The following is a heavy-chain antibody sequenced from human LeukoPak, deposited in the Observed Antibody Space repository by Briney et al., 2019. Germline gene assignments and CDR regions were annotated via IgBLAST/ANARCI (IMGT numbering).Heavy chain of an antibody. CDR2: ISWNSGSI. D-gene: IGHD6-13*01. J-gene: IGHJ4*02. V-gene: IGHV3-9*01. CDR1: GFAFDDYA. Sequence: GGSLRLSCAASGFAFDDYAMHWVRQAPGKGLEWVSGISWNSGSIGYADSVKGRFTISRDNAKNSLYLQMNGLRAEDTALYYCAKSPHTAGGSWDYFDYWGQGTLVTVSS. CDR3: AKSPHTAGGSWDYFDY.